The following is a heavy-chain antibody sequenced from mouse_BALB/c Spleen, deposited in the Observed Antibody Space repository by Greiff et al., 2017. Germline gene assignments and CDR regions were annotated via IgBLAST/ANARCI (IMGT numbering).Heavy chain of an antibody. V-gene: IGHV1-9*01. CDR2: ILPESGST. CDR3: ARGAGSSYTWFAY. J-gene: IGHJ3*01. D-gene: IGHD1-1*01. CDR1: GYTFSSYW. Sequence: QVQLQQSGAELMKPGASVKISCKATGYTFSSYWIEWVKQRPGHGLEWIGEILPESGSTNYNEKFKGKATFTADTSSNTAYMQLSSLTSEDSAVYYCARGAGSSYTWFAYWGQGTLVTVSA.